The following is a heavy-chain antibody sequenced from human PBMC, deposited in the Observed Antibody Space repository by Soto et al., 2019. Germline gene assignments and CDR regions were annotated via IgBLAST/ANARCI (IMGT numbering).Heavy chain of an antibody. Sequence: EVQLVETGGGLIQPGGSLRLSCAASGFIVSSNYMSWVRQAPGKGLEWVSVIYSGGSTYYADSVKGRFTISRDNSKNTLYLQMNSLRAEDTAVYYCARGNYDSRTDDHWGQGTLVTVSS. CDR1: GFIVSSNY. CDR2: IYSGGST. V-gene: IGHV3-53*02. J-gene: IGHJ4*02. CDR3: ARGNYDSRTDDH. D-gene: IGHD3-22*01.